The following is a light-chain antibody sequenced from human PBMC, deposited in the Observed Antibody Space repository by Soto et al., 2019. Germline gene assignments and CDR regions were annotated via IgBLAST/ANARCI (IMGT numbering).Light chain of an antibody. J-gene: IGKJ1*01. CDR1: QSVTNN. CDR3: QQYSNWPRT. Sequence: ETVMTQSPATLSVSPGERATLSCRASQSVTNNLAWYQHKPGQAPRLLIHGASTRATGVPARFSGSGSGTEFTLTITSPQSEDVAVYYCQQYSNWPRTFGQGTKVEI. V-gene: IGKV3-15*01. CDR2: GAS.